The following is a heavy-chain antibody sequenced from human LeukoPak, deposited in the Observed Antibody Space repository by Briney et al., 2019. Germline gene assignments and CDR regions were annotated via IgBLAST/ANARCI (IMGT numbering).Heavy chain of an antibody. Sequence: GESLKISCVGSGLSFFNYWIGWVRQMPGKGLEWVGIIYSPSFQGQLTISVDESITTAFLQWGSLKASDTAIYYCARSRDVAGTYRSFDYWGQGTLVTVSP. CDR3: ARSRDVAGTYRSFDY. D-gene: IGHD6-19*01. V-gene: IGHV5-51*01. J-gene: IGHJ4*02. CDR2: IY. CDR1: GLSFFNYW.